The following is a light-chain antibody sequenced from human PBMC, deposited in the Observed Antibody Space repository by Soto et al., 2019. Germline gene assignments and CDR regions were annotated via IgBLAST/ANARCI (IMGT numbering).Light chain of an antibody. CDR1: QSVGSNY. J-gene: IGKJ2*03. V-gene: IGKV3-20*01. Sequence: EIVLTQSPGTLSLSPGERATLSCRASQSVGSNYLAWYQQIPGQAPRLLMYAASRRATGIPDRFGGSGSGTDFTLTISRLEPEDFAVYYCQQYGSSPQYSFGQGTKLEMK. CDR3: QQYGSSPQYS. CDR2: AAS.